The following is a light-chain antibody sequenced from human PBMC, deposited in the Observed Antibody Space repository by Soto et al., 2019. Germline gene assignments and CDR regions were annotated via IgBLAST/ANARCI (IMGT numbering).Light chain of an antibody. CDR2: GAS. CDR1: QRIGSS. V-gene: IGKV3-15*01. J-gene: IGKJ4*01. CDR3: QQYNNWPLT. Sequence: EIVMTQSPATLSVSPGERATLSCRASQRIGSSLAWYQHKVGQSPRLLIYGASTRATDIPARFGGSGSGTEFTLTISSLQSEDFAVYYCQQYNNWPLTLGGGTKVEIK.